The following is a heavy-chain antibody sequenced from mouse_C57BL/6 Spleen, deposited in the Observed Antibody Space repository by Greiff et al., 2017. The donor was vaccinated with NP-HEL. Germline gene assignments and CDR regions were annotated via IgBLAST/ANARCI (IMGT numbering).Heavy chain of an antibody. V-gene: IGHV1-26*01. CDR1: GYTFTDYY. Sequence: EVQLQQSGPELVKPGASVKISCKASGYTFTDYYMNWVKQSHGKSLEWIGDINPNNGGTSYNQMFKGKATLTVDKSSSTADMELRSLTSEDSAVYYCARPYGNYRAMDYWGQGTSVTVSS. CDR3: ARPYGNYRAMDY. CDR2: INPNNGGT. D-gene: IGHD2-10*02. J-gene: IGHJ4*01.